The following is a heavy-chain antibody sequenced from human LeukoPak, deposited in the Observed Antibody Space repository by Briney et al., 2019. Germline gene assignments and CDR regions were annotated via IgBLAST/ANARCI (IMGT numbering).Heavy chain of an antibody. Sequence: SETLSLTCTVSGGSISSYYGICIRQPPGKALEWIGYIYYSGSTNYNPSLKSRVTIPVDTSKNQFSLKLSSVTAADTAVYYCARVLYSSGWYPTFDYWGQGTLVTVSS. CDR3: ARVLYSSGWYPTFDY. CDR2: IYYSGST. J-gene: IGHJ4*02. CDR1: GGSISSYY. V-gene: IGHV4-59*01. D-gene: IGHD6-19*01.